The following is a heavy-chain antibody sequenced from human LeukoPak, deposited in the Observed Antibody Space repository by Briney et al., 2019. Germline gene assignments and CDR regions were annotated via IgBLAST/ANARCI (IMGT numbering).Heavy chain of an antibody. V-gene: IGHV3-33*01. CDR3: ARDPLRGYSYGYFGLGEPTYYFDY. J-gene: IGHJ4*02. CDR2: IWYDGSNK. CDR1: GFTFSSYG. Sequence: GGSLRLSCAASGFTFSSYGMPWVRQAPGKGLEWVAVIWYDGSNKYYADSVKGRFTISRDNSKNTLYLQMNSLRAEDTAVYYCARDPLRGYSYGYFGLGEPTYYFDYWGQGTLVTVSS. D-gene: IGHD5-18*01.